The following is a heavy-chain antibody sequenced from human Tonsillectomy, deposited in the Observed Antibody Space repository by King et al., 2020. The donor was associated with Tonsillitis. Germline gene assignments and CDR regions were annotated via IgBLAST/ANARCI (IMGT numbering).Heavy chain of an antibody. D-gene: IGHD3-10*01. CDR1: GGSMSAYY. CDR2: SYYRGTT. Sequence: VQLQESGPGLVKPSETLSLTCTVSGGSMSAYYWSWIRQPPGKAIEWIGYSYYRGTTKYNASLKSRVTISADKSKNQFSLKLTSVTAADTAVYYCARDYGSGTYYNRPLSYWGQGTLVTVSS. J-gene: IGHJ4*02. V-gene: IGHV4-59*01. CDR3: ARDYGSGTYYNRPLSY.